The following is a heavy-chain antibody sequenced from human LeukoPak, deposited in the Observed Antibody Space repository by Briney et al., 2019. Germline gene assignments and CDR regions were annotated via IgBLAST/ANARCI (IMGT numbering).Heavy chain of an antibody. CDR2: MNPNSGNT. CDR3: ARGGTLVQGVTVLYGMDV. D-gene: IGHD3-10*01. J-gene: IGHJ6*02. V-gene: IGHV1-8*01. CDR1: GNTFSSYD. Sequence: VASVKVSCTTSGNTFSSYDINWVRQATGQGLEWMGWMNPNSGNTAYAQKFQGRVTMTRDTSISTAYMELSSLRSEDTAVYYCARGGTLVQGVTVLYGMDVWGQGTTVTVSS.